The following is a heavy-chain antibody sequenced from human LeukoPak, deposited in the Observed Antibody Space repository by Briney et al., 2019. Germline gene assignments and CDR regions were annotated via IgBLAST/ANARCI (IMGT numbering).Heavy chain of an antibody. Sequence: GGSLRLSCAASGFTFSYYGMHWVRQAPDKRLEWVAFISYDGRNKDYADSVKGRFTISRDNSKNTLYLQMNSLRAEDTAVYYCAKDKPDYYDSSGYYDYWGQGTLVTVSS. D-gene: IGHD3-22*01. V-gene: IGHV3-30*18. CDR2: ISYDGRNK. CDR1: GFTFSYYG. CDR3: AKDKPDYYDSSGYYDY. J-gene: IGHJ4*02.